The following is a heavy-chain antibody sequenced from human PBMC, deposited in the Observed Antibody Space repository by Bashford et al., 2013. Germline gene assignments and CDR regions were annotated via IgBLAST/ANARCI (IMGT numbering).Heavy chain of an antibody. Sequence: GGSLRLSCIASGFSFSGYTMSWVRQTPGKGLEWVSSISSNSRYIYYSDSLKGRLTISRDNGKKSLFLEMNDLRGADTAVYYCARAFGNYDSLRFDSWGQGTLVTVSS. CDR2: ISSNSRYI. CDR3: ARAFGNYDSLRFDS. D-gene: IGHD3-22*01. J-gene: IGHJ4*02. V-gene: IGHV3-21*01. CDR1: GFSFSGYT.